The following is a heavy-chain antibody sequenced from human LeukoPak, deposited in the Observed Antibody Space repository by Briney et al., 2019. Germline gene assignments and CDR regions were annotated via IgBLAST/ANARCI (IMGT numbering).Heavy chain of an antibody. CDR3: AKDSYYDLWSERYGMDV. Sequence: GGSLRLSCAVSGFTFSSYAMSWVRQAPGKGLEWVSAISGSGGSTYYADSVKGRFTISRDNSKTTLYLQMNSLRAEDTAVYYCAKDSYYDLWSERYGMDVWGQGTTVTVSS. V-gene: IGHV3-23*01. J-gene: IGHJ6*02. CDR2: ISGSGGST. D-gene: IGHD3-3*01. CDR1: GFTFSSYA.